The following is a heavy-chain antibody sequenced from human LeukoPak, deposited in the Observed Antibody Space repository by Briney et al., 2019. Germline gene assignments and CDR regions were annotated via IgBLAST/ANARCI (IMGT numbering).Heavy chain of an antibody. CDR1: GSTFSSYG. CDR3: AKDSGRGYCSGGTCYPTFDY. Sequence: PGGSLRLSCAASGSTFSSYGMHWVRQAPGKGLEWVAFIRYDGSNKYYADSVKGRFTISRDNSKNTLYLQMNSLRAEDTAVYYCAKDSGRGYCSGGTCYPTFDYWGQGTLVTVSS. CDR2: IRYDGSNK. D-gene: IGHD2-15*01. J-gene: IGHJ4*02. V-gene: IGHV3-30*02.